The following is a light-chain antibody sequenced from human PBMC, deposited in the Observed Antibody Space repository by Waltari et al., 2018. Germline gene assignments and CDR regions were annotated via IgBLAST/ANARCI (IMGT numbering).Light chain of an antibody. J-gene: IGLJ3*02. CDR1: GSDVGDSNY. CDR3: CSYAGSWV. Sequence: QSALTQPRSVSGSPGQSVTISCAGTGSDVGDSNYVSWYQQHPGKAPKLVIYDVTKRPSGVPDRFSGSKSGTSASLTVSGLQAEDEADYYCCSYAGSWVLGGGTKLTVL. V-gene: IGLV2-11*01. CDR2: DVT.